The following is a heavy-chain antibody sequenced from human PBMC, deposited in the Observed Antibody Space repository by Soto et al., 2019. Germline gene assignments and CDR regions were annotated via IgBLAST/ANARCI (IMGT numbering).Heavy chain of an antibody. Sequence: QVQLVQSGAEVKKPGSSVKVSCKASGGTFSSYAISWVRQAPGQGLEGMGGIIPIFGTANYAQKFQGRVTINADESTSTAYMELSSLRSEDTAVYYCASGRQYYDSSAHYFDYWGQGTLVTVSS. CDR3: ASGRQYYDSSAHYFDY. J-gene: IGHJ4*02. CDR2: IIPIFGTA. V-gene: IGHV1-69*01. D-gene: IGHD3-22*01. CDR1: GGTFSSYA.